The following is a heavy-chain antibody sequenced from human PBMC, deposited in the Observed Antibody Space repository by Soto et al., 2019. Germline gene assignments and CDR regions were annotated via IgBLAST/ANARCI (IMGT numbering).Heavy chain of an antibody. CDR3: ARNTRGLNFDY. J-gene: IGHJ4*01. CDR2: IYHSGST. Sequence: PSETLSLTCAVSNSSINSRFYWGWIRQPPGKGLEWIASIYHSGSTHYNPSLKSRATISVDTSNNQFSLRLSSVTAADTAVYYCARNTRGLNFDYWGQGTQVT. D-gene: IGHD5-12*01. V-gene: IGHV4-38-2*01. CDR1: NSSINSRFY.